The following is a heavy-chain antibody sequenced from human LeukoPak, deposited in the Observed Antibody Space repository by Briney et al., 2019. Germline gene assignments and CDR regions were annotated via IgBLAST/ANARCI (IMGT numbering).Heavy chain of an antibody. CDR3: ATLSSSPDTSFDY. V-gene: IGHV1-69*01. Sequence: SVKVSCKASGGTLISYAISWVRQAPAQGREWMGGIIPIFGTANNEQKFQGRVTTTADESTSTAYMELSSLRSADTAVYYCATLSSSPDTSFDYWGQGTLVTVSS. CDR1: GGTLISYA. CDR2: IIPIFGTA. D-gene: IGHD6-6*01. J-gene: IGHJ4*02.